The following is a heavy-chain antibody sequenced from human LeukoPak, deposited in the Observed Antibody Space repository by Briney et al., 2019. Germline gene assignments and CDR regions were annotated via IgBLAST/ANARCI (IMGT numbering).Heavy chain of an antibody. CDR1: GYTLTELS. J-gene: IGHJ4*02. D-gene: IGHD2-15*01. Sequence: ASVKVSCKVSGYTLTELSMHWVRQAPGKGLEWMGGFDPEDGETIYAQKFQGRVTMTEDTSTDTAYMEPSSLRSEDTAVYYCATDPYCSGGSCYVNWGQGTLVTVSS. CDR3: ATDPYCSGGSCYVN. V-gene: IGHV1-24*01. CDR2: FDPEDGET.